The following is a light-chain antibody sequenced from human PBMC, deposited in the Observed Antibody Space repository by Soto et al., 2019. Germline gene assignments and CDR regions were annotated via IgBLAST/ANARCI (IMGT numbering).Light chain of an antibody. V-gene: IGKV3-20*01. Sequence: ACTQSPGTLSLSHGERARLSCRASQSVTSNSLAWYQQKPGQAPRLLIYGASSRATGIPDRFSGSGSGTDFTLTISRLEHDDFAVYYYWQYCSTSSWTFGQGTKVDIK. CDR3: WQYCSTSSWT. J-gene: IGKJ1*01. CDR1: QSVTSNS. CDR2: GAS.